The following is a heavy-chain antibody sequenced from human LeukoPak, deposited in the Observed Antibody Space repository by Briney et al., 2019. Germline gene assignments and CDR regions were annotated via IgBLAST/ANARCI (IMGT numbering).Heavy chain of an antibody. V-gene: IGHV3-72*01. Sequence: PGGSLRLSCAASGFTFSDHYMDWVRQAPGEGLEWVARTRNKANSHTTEYAASVKGRFTISRDDSKSSLYLQMNSLRTEDTALYYCARVSTVSPGAFDYRGQGTLVTVSS. CDR3: ARVSTVSPGAFDY. J-gene: IGHJ4*02. CDR2: TRNKANSHTT. CDR1: GFTFSDHY. D-gene: IGHD4-11*01.